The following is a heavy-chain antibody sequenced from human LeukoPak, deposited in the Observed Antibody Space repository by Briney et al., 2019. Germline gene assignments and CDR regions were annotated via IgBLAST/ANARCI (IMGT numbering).Heavy chain of an antibody. CDR2: INPNSGGT. D-gene: IGHD3-22*01. J-gene: IGHJ4*02. CDR1: GYTFTGYY. V-gene: IGHV1-2*02. Sequence: GSVKVSCKASGYTFTGYYMHWVRQAPGQGLEWMGWINPNSGGTNYAQQFQGRLTMTRDTSISTAYMELSRLRSDDTAVYYCARDERYDSSGYPFDYWGQGTLVTVSS. CDR3: ARDERYDSSGYPFDY.